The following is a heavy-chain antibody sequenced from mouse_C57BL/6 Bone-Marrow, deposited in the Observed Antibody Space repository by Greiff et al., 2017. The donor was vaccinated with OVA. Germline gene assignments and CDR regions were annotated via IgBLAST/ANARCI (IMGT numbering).Heavy chain of an antibody. D-gene: IGHD1-1*01. V-gene: IGHV3-5*01. CDR2: IYYSGTI. J-gene: IGHJ1*03. CDR1: GISITTGNYR. CDR3: ARENYGSSDWYFDV. Sequence: EVKLQESGPGLVKPSQTVFLTCTVTGISITTGNYRWSWIRQFPGNKLEWIGYIYYSGTITYNPSLTSRTTITRDTPKNQFFLEMNSLTAEDTATYYCARENYGSSDWYFDVWGTGTTVTVSS.